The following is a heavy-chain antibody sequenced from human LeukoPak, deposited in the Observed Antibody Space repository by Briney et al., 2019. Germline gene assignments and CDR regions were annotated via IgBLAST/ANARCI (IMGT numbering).Heavy chain of an antibody. J-gene: IGHJ3*02. CDR3: ARVSTAISGSSAPGAFDI. CDR2: IYYSGST. V-gene: IGHV4-59*01. Sequence: SETLPLTCTVSGGSISSYYWTWIRQPPGKGLEWIGYIYYSGSTKYNPSLKSRVTISVDTSKNQFSLNLNSVTAADTAVYYCARVSTAISGSSAPGAFDIWGRGTMVTVSS. D-gene: IGHD1-26*01. CDR1: GGSISSYY.